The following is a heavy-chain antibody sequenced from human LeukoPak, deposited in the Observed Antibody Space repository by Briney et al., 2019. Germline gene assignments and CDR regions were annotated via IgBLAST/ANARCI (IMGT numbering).Heavy chain of an antibody. CDR1: GCSISSGGYY. D-gene: IGHD3-9*01. CDR2: IYYSGST. Sequence: PSETLSLTCTVSGCSISSGGYYWSWIRQHPGKGLEWIGYIYYSGSTYYNPSLKSRVTISVDTSKNQFSLKLSSVTAADTAVYYCARVGILTGYYRDLGYFDYWGQGTLVTVSS. CDR3: ARVGILTGYYRDLGYFDY. J-gene: IGHJ4*02. V-gene: IGHV4-31*03.